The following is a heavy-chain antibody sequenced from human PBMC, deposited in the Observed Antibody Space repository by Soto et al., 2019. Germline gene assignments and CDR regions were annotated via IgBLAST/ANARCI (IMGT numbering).Heavy chain of an antibody. J-gene: IGHJ4*02. CDR3: AKDVGSSGWFPFDY. D-gene: IGHD6-19*01. CDR1: GFTYSSYG. CDR2: LAFDGTDK. V-gene: IGHV3-30*18. Sequence: QVQLVESGGGVVQPGRSLRLSCAASGFTYSSYGMHWVRQAPGKGLEWVAVLAFDGTDKYYADSVKGRFTISRDNSKNTLYLQMNSLRAEDTAGYYCAKDVGSSGWFPFDYWGQGTLVTVSS.